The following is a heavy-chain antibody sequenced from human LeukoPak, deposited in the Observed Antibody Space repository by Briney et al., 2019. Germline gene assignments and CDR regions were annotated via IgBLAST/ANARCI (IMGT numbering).Heavy chain of an antibody. V-gene: IGHV3-30-3*01. Sequence: PGRSLRLSCAASGFTFSSYAMHRVRQAPGKGLEWVAVISYDGSSKYYADSVKGRFTISRDNSKNTLYLQMNSLRAEDTAVYYCARAKSTKYYFDYWGQGTLVTVSS. CDR3: ARAKSTKYYFDY. CDR1: GFTFSSYA. J-gene: IGHJ4*02. CDR2: ISYDGSSK.